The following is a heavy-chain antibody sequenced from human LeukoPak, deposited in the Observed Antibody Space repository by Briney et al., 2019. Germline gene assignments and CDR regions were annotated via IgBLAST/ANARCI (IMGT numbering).Heavy chain of an antibody. J-gene: IGHJ4*02. Sequence: GGSLRLSCAPSGSTFDDYSMRWVRQAPGKGLEWDSGISWNSGGIGYEDSVKGRFTISRDNAKNSLYLQMNSLRAEDTALYYCAKAVASSSEPSRYFDYWGQGTLVTVSS. V-gene: IGHV3-9*01. CDR3: AKAVASSSEPSRYFDY. CDR1: GSTFDDYS. CDR2: ISWNSGGI. D-gene: IGHD6-6*01.